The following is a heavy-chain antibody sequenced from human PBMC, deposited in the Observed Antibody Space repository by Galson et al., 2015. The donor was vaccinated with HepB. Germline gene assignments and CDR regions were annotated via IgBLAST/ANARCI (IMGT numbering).Heavy chain of an antibody. CDR1: GYTFTSYG. J-gene: IGHJ4*02. V-gene: IGHV1-18*01. Sequence: SVKVSCKASGYTFTSYGISWVRQAPGQGLEWMGWISAYNGNTNYAQKLQGRVAMTTDTSTSTAYMELRSLRSDDTAVYYCARVIAAAGTGSFDYWGQGTLVTVSS. CDR3: ARVIAAAGTGSFDY. CDR2: ISAYNGNT. D-gene: IGHD6-13*01.